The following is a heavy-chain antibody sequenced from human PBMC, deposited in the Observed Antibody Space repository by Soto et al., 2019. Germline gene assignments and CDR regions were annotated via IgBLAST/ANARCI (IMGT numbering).Heavy chain of an antibody. CDR2: IIPIFGTA. J-gene: IGHJ3*02. D-gene: IGHD3-22*01. CDR1: GGTFSSYA. CDR3: ARSSDYYDSSGYYYGGSAFDI. V-gene: IGHV1-69*01. Sequence: QVQLVQSGAGVKKPGSSVKVSCKASGGTFSSYAISWVRQAPGQGLEWMGGIIPIFGTANYAQKFQGRVTITADESTSTAYMELSSLRSEDTAVYYCARSSDYYDSSGYYYGGSAFDIWGQGTMVTVSS.